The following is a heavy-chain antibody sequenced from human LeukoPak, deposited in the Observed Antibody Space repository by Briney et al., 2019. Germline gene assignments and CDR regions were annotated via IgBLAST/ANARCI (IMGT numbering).Heavy chain of an antibody. J-gene: IGHJ4*02. Sequence: SVKVSCKASGGTFSSYTISWVRQAPGQGLEWMGRIIPILGIANYAQKFQGRATITADKSTSTAYMELSSLRSEDTAVYYCARESQDSSGYYTDYWGQGTLVTVSS. CDR3: ARESQDSSGYYTDY. CDR2: IIPILGIA. V-gene: IGHV1-69*04. D-gene: IGHD3-22*01. CDR1: GGTFSSYT.